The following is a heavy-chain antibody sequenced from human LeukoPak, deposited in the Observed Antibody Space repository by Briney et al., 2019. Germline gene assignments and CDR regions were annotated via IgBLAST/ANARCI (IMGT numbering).Heavy chain of an antibody. J-gene: IGHJ4*02. D-gene: IGHD2-8*01. Sequence: RASVKVSCKASGYTFTIYGINWVRQAPGQGLEWMGWISVYNGDTNYAQKLQGRVTMTTDTSTSTAYMELRSLRSDDTAVYYCASARYCTKGVCYTPLDYWGQGTLVTVSS. CDR2: ISVYNGDT. V-gene: IGHV1-18*01. CDR3: ASARYCTKGVCYTPLDY. CDR1: GYTFTIYG.